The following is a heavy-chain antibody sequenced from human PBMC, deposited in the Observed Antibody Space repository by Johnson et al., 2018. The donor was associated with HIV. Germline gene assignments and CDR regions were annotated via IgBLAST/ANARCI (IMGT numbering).Heavy chain of an antibody. CDR1: GLAFSSFA. J-gene: IGHJ3*02. Sequence: VQLVESGGDLVQPGGSLRLSCAASGLAFSSFAMSWVRQAPGRGLEWVSAISGSGGSTYYADSVKGRFTISRDNSMDTLYLQMNSLRAEDTAVYYCAKDRVAAAGHDAFDIWGQGTMVTVSS. V-gene: IGHV3-23*04. CDR2: ISGSGGST. CDR3: AKDRVAAAGHDAFDI. D-gene: IGHD6-13*01.